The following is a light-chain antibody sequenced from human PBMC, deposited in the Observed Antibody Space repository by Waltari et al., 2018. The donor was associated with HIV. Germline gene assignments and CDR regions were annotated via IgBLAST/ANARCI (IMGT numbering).Light chain of an antibody. CDR3: ATWDDGLSGWV. CDR1: ASNIGRNT. J-gene: IGLJ3*02. Sequence: QSVVTQPPSASGTPGQRVSMSCSGSASNIGRNTVNWYQPLPQTAPKLLIYNNDERPSGVPDRFSASKTGTSASLDISGLQSEDEADYYCATWDDGLSGWVFGGGTKLTVL. V-gene: IGLV1-44*01. CDR2: NND.